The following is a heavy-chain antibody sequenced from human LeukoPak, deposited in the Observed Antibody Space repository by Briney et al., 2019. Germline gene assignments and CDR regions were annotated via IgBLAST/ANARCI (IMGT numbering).Heavy chain of an antibody. CDR1: GFTYSSYA. D-gene: IGHD1-7*01. V-gene: IGHV3-23*01. CDR3: ARTTSMNYVGDAFHI. J-gene: IGHJ3*02. Sequence: PGGSLRLSCAASGFTYSSYAMSWVRQAPGKGLEWVSAISVSGGSTYYADSVKGRFTISRDNAKSTLFLQMNSLRAEDTALYYCARTTSMNYVGDAFHIWGQGTMVTVSS. CDR2: ISVSGGST.